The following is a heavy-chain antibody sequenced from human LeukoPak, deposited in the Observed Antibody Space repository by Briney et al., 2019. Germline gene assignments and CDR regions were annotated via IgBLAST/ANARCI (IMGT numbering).Heavy chain of an antibody. CDR3: ARGDLYSSSVDY. Sequence: ALVNVSCKASGYTFTGYYMHWVRQAPGQGLEWMGRINPNSGGTNYAQKFQGRVTMTRDTSISTAYMELSRLRSDDTAVYYCARGDLYSSSVDYWGQGTLVTVSS. CDR1: GYTFTGYY. J-gene: IGHJ4*02. D-gene: IGHD6-6*01. V-gene: IGHV1-2*06. CDR2: INPNSGGT.